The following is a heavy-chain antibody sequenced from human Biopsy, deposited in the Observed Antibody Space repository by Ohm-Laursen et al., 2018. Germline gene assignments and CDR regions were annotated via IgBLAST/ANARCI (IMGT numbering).Heavy chain of an antibody. CDR2: ISGYNGNT. J-gene: IGHJ4*02. Sequence: SVKVSCKASGYFFSSYGLNWVRQAPGQGLEWMGWISGYNGNTNYAQKFQGRVTMTIDSSASTAYLELRSLRSDDTAFYYCVRGTGSQYFDYWGQGTLVTVSS. V-gene: IGHV1-18*01. D-gene: IGHD1-26*01. CDR3: VRGTGSQYFDY. CDR1: GYFFSSYG.